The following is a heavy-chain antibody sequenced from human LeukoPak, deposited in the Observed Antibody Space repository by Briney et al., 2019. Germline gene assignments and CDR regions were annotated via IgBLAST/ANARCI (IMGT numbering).Heavy chain of an antibody. CDR2: ISYSGAN. CDR1: GGTVTSSTYF. Sequence: SETLSLTCTLSGGTVTSSTYFWGWIRQPPGKGLEWIGSISYSGANYYNPSLKGRVSMSVHTSKNQFSLKLSSVTAADTAGNYCARDGFYYHYTMDVWGEGTTVTVSS. V-gene: IGHV4-39*07. CDR3: ARDGFYYHYTMDV. J-gene: IGHJ6*03. D-gene: IGHD1-14*01.